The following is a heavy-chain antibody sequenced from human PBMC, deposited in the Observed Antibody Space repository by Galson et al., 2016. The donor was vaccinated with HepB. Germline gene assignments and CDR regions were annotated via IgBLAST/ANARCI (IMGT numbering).Heavy chain of an antibody. CDR1: GGTISSYF. J-gene: IGHJ5*02. CDR3: ARGADFADSGWFDP. CDR2: IYFRGTT. Sequence: ETLSLTCTVSGGTISSYFWSWLRQPPGKGLEWIGYIYFRGTTNYNPSLRSRVTISVDTSKDQFSLSLTSVTAADTAVYYCARGADFADSGWFDPWGQGTQVTVSS. D-gene: IGHD4-17*01. V-gene: IGHV4-59*01.